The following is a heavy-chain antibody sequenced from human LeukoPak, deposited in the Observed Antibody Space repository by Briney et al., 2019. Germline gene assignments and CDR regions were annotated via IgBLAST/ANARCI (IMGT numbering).Heavy chain of an antibody. V-gene: IGHV1-24*01. Sequence: ASVKVSCKVSGYTLTELSMHWVRQAPGKGLEWMGGFDPEDGETIYAQKFQGRVTMTEDTSTDTAYMELSSLRSEDTAVYYCATSIVVVPAATIMYSSGMDVGGKGPTVPVPS. CDR1: GYTLTELS. CDR3: ATSIVVVPAATIMYSSGMDV. J-gene: IGHJ6*04. CDR2: FDPEDGET. D-gene: IGHD2-2*01.